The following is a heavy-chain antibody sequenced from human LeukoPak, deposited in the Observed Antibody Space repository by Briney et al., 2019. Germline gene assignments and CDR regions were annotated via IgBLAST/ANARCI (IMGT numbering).Heavy chain of an antibody. CDR1: GYSISSGYY. Sequence: PSETLSLTCTVSGYSISSGYYWGWIRQPPGKGLECFGSIYHSGSTYYNPSLKSRVTISGDTSKNQFSLKLSTAPAADTAAYCRAREGGGGNWFDPWRQGALDAVSS. CDR3: AREGGGGNWFDP. D-gene: IGHD1-26*01. J-gene: IGHJ5*02. CDR2: IYHSGST. V-gene: IGHV4-38-2*02.